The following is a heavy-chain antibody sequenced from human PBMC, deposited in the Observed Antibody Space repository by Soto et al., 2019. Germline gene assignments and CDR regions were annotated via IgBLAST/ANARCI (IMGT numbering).Heavy chain of an antibody. Sequence: VASVKVSCKVSGYTLTELSMHCVRQAPGKGLEWMGGFDPEDGETIYAQKFQGRVTMTEDTSTDTAYMELSSLRSEDTAVYYCATASFEPYSSGWYTYYFDYWGQGTLVTVSS. CDR2: FDPEDGET. V-gene: IGHV1-24*01. CDR3: ATASFEPYSSGWYTYYFDY. D-gene: IGHD6-19*01. CDR1: GYTLTELS. J-gene: IGHJ4*02.